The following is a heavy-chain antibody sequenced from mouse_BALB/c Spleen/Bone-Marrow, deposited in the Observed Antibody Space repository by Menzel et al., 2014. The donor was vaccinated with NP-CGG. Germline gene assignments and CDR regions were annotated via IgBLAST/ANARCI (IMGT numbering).Heavy chain of an antibody. CDR1: GYSFXRYY. J-gene: IGHJ1*01. Sequence: VKLQESGAELVKPGASVKLSCKASGYSFXRYYMYWVKQRPGQGLEWIGEINPSNGGTNFNEKFKSKATLTVDKSSSTAYMQFSSLTSEDSAVYYCTRSNYGYWYFDVWGAGTTVTVSS. CDR3: TRSNYGYWYFDV. V-gene: IGHV1S81*02. CDR2: INPSNGGT. D-gene: IGHD1-1*01.